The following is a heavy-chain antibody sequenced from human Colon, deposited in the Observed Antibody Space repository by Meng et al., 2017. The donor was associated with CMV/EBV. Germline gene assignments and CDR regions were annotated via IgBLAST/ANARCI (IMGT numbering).Heavy chain of an antibody. J-gene: IGHJ6*02. V-gene: IGHV3-21*01. CDR1: GFTFSTYS. CDR3: ARDRDHIPQDGYYDMDV. CDR2: IGRSSSYI. D-gene: IGHD2-21*01. Sequence: GGSLRLSCAASGFTFSTYSMNWVRQAPGKGLEWVSSIGRSSSYISYADSVKGRFTISRDNAKNSLYLQMNSLRPEDTAVYYCARDRDHIPQDGYYDMDVWGQGTTVTVSS.